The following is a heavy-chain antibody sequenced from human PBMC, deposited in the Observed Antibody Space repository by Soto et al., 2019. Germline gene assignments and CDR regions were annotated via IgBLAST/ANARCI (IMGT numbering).Heavy chain of an antibody. CDR1: GYTFTNYY. Sequence: ASVKVSCKTSGYTFTNYYMHWVRQAPGKGLEWMGGFDPEDGETIYAQKFQGRVTMTEDTSTDTAYMELSSLRSEDTAVYYSATGYYYDSSGNDKNWFDPWGQGTLVTVSS. CDR2: FDPEDGET. D-gene: IGHD3-22*01. J-gene: IGHJ5*02. V-gene: IGHV1-24*01. CDR3: ATGYYYDSSGNDKNWFDP.